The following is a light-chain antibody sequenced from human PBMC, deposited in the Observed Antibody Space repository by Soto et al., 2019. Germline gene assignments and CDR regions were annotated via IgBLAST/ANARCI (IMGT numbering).Light chain of an antibody. CDR1: SSDVGGYNY. J-gene: IGLJ1*01. V-gene: IGLV2-14*01. Sequence: QSALTQPASVSGSPGQSITISCTGTSSDVGGYNYVSWYQQHPGKAPKLMIYEVSNRPSGVSNRFSGSKSGNTASLTIFGLQAEDEADYYCSSYTSSSTLLYVFGTGTKVTVL. CDR2: EVS. CDR3: SSYTSSSTLLYV.